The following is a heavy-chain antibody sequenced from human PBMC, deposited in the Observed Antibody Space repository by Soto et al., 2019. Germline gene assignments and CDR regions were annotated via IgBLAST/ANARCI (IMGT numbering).Heavy chain of an antibody. CDR2: LTSGSKYI. D-gene: IGHD1-1*01. Sequence: GGSLRLSFAASGFSFSIYSMNWVRQAPGKGLEWVSSLTSGSKYIYYAASVKGRFTISRDNAKSSLYLQMNSLRAEDTAVYYCARELSRQLPLDYWGQGTLVTVSS. J-gene: IGHJ4*02. V-gene: IGHV3-21*01. CDR1: GFSFSIYS. CDR3: ARELSRQLPLDY.